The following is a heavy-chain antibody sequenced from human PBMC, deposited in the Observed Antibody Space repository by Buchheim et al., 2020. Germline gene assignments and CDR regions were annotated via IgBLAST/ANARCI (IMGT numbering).Heavy chain of an antibody. D-gene: IGHD1-1*01. V-gene: IGHV3-21*01. CDR3: ATDSQLERRRVVFDY. CDR2: ISSSSSYI. Sequence: EVQLVESGGGLVKPGGSLRLSCAASGFTFSSYSMNWVRQAPGKGLEWVSSISSSSSYIYYADSVKGRFTISRDNAKNSLYLQMNSLRAEDTAVYYCATDSQLERRRVVFDYWGQGTL. CDR1: GFTFSSYS. J-gene: IGHJ4*02.